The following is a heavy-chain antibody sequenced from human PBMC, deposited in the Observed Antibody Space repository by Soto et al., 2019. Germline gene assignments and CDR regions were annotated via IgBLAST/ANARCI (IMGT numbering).Heavy chain of an antibody. V-gene: IGHV4-39*01. CDR3: ARHWSIAARRGEYYFDY. CDR2: IYYSGST. D-gene: IGHD6-6*01. J-gene: IGHJ4*02. CDR1: GGSISSSSYY. Sequence: KPSETLSLTCTVSGGSISSSSYYWGWIRQPPGKGLEWIGSIYYSGSTYYNPSLKSRVTISVDTSKNQFSLKLSSVTAADTAVYYCARHWSIAARRGEYYFDYWGQGTLVTVSS.